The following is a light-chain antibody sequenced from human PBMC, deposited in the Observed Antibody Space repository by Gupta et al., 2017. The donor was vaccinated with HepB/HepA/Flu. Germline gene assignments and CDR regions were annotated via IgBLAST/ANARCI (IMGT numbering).Light chain of an antibody. V-gene: IGKV3-11*01. CDR3: QQRSNWPPLT. J-gene: IGKJ4*01. Sequence: EIVLTQSQATLSLSQGERATLSCRASQSVDTYLAWYQHKPGQAPRLLIYEASRRAAGIPARFSGSGSGTDFTLTITSLEPEDFAIYYCQQRSNWPPLTFGGGTKLEIK. CDR2: EAS. CDR1: QSVDTY.